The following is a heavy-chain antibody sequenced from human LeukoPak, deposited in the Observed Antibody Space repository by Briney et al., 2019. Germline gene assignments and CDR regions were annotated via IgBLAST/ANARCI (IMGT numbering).Heavy chain of an antibody. Sequence: SGTLSLTCAVSGGSISSTNWWSWVRQPPGKGLEWIGEIYRSGTTNYKPPLKSRVTISLDKSRNHFSLKLTSVTAADSAVYYCARRSPYSTGWSSYFDYWGQGALVTVSS. J-gene: IGHJ4*02. CDR2: IYRSGTT. CDR1: GGSISSTNW. CDR3: ARRSPYSTGWSSYFDY. V-gene: IGHV4-4*02. D-gene: IGHD6-19*01.